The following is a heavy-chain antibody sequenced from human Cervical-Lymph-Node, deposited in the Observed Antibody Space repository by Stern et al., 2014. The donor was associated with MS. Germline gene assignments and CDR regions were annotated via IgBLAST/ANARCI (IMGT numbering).Heavy chain of an antibody. CDR2: INTYNDIT. CDR3: ARGPHVWYFDTSVPPGYFDY. CDR1: SYTFTNYG. D-gene: IGHD3-22*01. Sequence: VQLVESGAEVKKPGASVKVSCKASSYTFTNYGISWVRQAPGQGPEWMGWINTYNDITNYAQKVQGRVTMTTDTSTSTAYMELRSLRSDDTALYYCARGPHVWYFDTSVPPGYFDYWGQGTLVTVSS. V-gene: IGHV1-18*01. J-gene: IGHJ4*02.